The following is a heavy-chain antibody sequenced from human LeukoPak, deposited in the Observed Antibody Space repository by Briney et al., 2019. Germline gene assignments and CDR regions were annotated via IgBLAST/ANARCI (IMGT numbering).Heavy chain of an antibody. CDR3: AKDNDFWSGYSRPLL. Sequence: GGSLRLSCAASGFTFSSYAMSWVRQAPGKGLEWVSAIRGSGGSTYYADSAKGRFTISRDNSKNTLYLQMNSLRAEDTAVYYCAKDNDFWSGYSRPLLWGQGTLVTVSS. V-gene: IGHV3-23*01. CDR2: IRGSGGST. J-gene: IGHJ4*02. CDR1: GFTFSSYA. D-gene: IGHD3-3*01.